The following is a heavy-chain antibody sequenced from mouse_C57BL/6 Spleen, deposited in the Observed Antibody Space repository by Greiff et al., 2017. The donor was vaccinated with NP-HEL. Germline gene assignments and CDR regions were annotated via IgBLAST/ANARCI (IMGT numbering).Heavy chain of an antibody. V-gene: IGHV2-9-1*01. Sequence: VKLMESGPGLVAPSQSLSITCTVSGFSLTSYAISWVRQPPGKGLEWLGVIWTGGGTNYNSALKSRLSISKDNSKSQVFLKMNSLQTDDTARYYCASEGLRQGGAMDYWGQGTSVTVSS. D-gene: IGHD2-4*01. CDR3: ASEGLRQGGAMDY. CDR2: IWTGGGT. CDR1: GFSLTSYA. J-gene: IGHJ4*01.